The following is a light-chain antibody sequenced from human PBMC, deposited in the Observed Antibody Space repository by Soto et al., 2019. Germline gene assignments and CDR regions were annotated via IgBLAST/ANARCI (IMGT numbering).Light chain of an antibody. CDR2: DVR. V-gene: IGLV2-11*01. CDR1: SSGIGGYSF. CDR3: CSYAGTYPVI. Sequence: QSALTQPPSVSGSPGQSVTISCSGTSSGIGGYSFVSWYQQHPGNTPKLIIYDVRNRPLGVPDRFSGSKSGNTASLTISGLEAEDEADYYCCSYAGTYPVIFGGGTKLTVL. J-gene: IGLJ2*01.